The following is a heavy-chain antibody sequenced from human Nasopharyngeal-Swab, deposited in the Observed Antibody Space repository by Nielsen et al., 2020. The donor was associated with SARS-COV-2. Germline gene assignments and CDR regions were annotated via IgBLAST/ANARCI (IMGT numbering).Heavy chain of an antibody. CDR2: INPNSGGT. J-gene: IGHJ6*03. CDR1: GYTFTNHF. D-gene: IGHD3-22*01. V-gene: IGHV1-2*06. CDR3: ARGPDSSGYNYYYYYMDV. Sequence: ASVKVSCKASGYTFTNHFMHWVRQAPGQGLEWMGRINPNSGGTNYAQKFQGRVTMTRDTSISTAYMELSRLRSDDTAVYYCARGPDSSGYNYYYYYMDVWGKGTTVTVSS.